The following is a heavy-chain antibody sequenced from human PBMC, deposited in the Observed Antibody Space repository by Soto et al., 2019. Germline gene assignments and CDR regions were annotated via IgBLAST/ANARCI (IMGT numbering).Heavy chain of an antibody. D-gene: IGHD6-13*01. CDR3: ARVASLGIAAARGYGMDV. CDR1: GGSISSGGYY. Sequence: SETLSLTCTVSGGSISSGGYYWSWIRQHPGKGLEWIGYIYYSGSTYYNPSLKSRVTISVDTSKNQFSLKLSSVTAADTAAYYCARVASLGIAAARGYGMDVWGQGTTVTVSS. J-gene: IGHJ6*02. V-gene: IGHV4-31*03. CDR2: IYYSGST.